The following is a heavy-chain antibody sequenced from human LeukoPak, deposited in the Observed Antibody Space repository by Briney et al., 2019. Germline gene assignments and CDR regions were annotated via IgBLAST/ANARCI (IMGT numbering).Heavy chain of an antibody. V-gene: IGHV3-23*01. D-gene: IGHD1-26*01. CDR2: ISADGGNI. CDR1: GFIFSNRF. J-gene: IGHJ4*02. CDR3: AKAQALLGSYQGDDY. Sequence: GGSLRLSCAASGFIFSNRFMSWVRQAPGKGLEWVSSISADGGNIYYADSVKGRFTISRGNSKNTLFLQMNSLRAEDTAVYYCAKAQALLGSYQGDDYWGQGTLVTVSS.